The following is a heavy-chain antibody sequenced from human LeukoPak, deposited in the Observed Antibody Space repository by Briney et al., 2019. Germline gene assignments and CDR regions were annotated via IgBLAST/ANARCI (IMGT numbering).Heavy chain of an antibody. CDR1: GGSISSYS. Sequence: PSETLSLTCSVSGGSISSYSWNWIRQPARKGLEWIGRFYTSGTTNYNPALTSRVTMSIDTSKNQDSLKMRSVTAADTAVYYCARTVVTLDWYFDLWGRGTLVSVSS. D-gene: IGHD4-23*01. J-gene: IGHJ2*01. V-gene: IGHV4-4*07. CDR2: FYTSGTT. CDR3: ARTVVTLDWYFDL.